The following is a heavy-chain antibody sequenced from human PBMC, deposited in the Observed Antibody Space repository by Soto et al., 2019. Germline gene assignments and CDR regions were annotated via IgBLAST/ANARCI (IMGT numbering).Heavy chain of an antibody. J-gene: IGHJ6*02. Sequence: EVQLVQSGAEVKKPGESLRISCKGSGYSFTSYWISWVRQMPGKGLEWMGRIDPSDSYTNYSPSFQGHVTISADKSISTAYLQWSSLKASDTAMYYCARRPNPLTDGSGSYYRGGGRYYYYGMDVWGQGTTVTVSS. D-gene: IGHD3-10*01. CDR2: IDPSDSYT. CDR3: ARRPNPLTDGSGSYYRGGGRYYYYGMDV. V-gene: IGHV5-10-1*01. CDR1: GYSFTSYW.